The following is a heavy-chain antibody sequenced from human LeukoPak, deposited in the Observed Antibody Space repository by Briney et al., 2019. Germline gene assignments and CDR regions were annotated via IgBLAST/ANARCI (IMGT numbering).Heavy chain of an antibody. CDR1: GYTFTSYG. CDR3: ARDSIFYGSGSYYHY. CDR2: ISAYNGNT. J-gene: IGHJ4*02. V-gene: IGHV1-18*01. Sequence: ASVKVSCKSSGYTFTSYGISWVRQAPGQGLGWMGWISAYNGNTNYAQKLQGRVTMTTDTSTSTAYMELRSLRSDDTAVYYCARDSIFYGSGSYYHYWGQGTLVTVSS. D-gene: IGHD3-10*01.